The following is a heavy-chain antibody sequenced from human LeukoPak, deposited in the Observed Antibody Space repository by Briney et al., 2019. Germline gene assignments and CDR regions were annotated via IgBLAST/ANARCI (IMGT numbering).Heavy chain of an antibody. Sequence: SETLSLTCAVSSGSISSSNWWSWVRQPPGKGLEWIGEINHSGNTHYNPSLKSRVTISVDRSDNQFSLKLSSVTAADTAVYYCARPMTTVTTWVLDAFDIWGQGTMVTVSS. J-gene: IGHJ3*02. CDR1: SGSISSSNW. D-gene: IGHD4-17*01. V-gene: IGHV4-4*02. CDR2: INHSGNT. CDR3: ARPMTTVTTWVLDAFDI.